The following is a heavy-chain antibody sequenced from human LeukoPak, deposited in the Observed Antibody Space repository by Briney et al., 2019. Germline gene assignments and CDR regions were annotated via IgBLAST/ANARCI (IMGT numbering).Heavy chain of an antibody. J-gene: IGHJ5*02. CDR1: GGTFSSYA. CDR2: IIPIFGTA. Sequence: ASVKVSCKASGGTFSSYAMSWVRQAPGQGLEWMGGIIPIFGTANYAQKFQGRVTITADKSTSTAYMELSSLRSEDTAVYYCAGKGVYGDYNWFDPWGQGTLVTVSS. CDR3: AGKGVYGDYNWFDP. V-gene: IGHV1-69*06. D-gene: IGHD4-17*01.